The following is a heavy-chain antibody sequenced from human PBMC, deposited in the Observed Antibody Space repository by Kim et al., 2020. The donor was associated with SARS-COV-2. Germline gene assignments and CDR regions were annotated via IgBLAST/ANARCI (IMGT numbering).Heavy chain of an antibody. CDR3: VTGGYFLDY. V-gene: IGHV3-15*01. J-gene: IGHJ4*02. Sequence: GGSLRLSCVGSGFTFSNAWMNWVRQAPEKGLEWVGRIKSKVDGETTDYAAPVKGKFTISRDDPQNTVYLQMISLKTEDTGIYYCVTGGYFLDYWGRGTLVTVSS. D-gene: IGHD2-21*01. CDR1: GFTFSNAW. CDR2: IKSKVDGETT.